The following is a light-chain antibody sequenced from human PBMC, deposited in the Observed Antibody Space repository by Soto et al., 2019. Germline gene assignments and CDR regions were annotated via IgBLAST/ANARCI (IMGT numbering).Light chain of an antibody. J-gene: IGKJ4*01. CDR1: QNINNY. CDR2: DAS. V-gene: IGKV1-6*01. Sequence: IQMTQSPSSLSASVGDRVTITCQASQNINNYLNWYQQKPGKAPKLLIYDASSLESGVPSRFSGSGSGTDFTLTISSLQPEDFATYYCLQDYNYPLTFGGGTKVDI. CDR3: LQDYNYPLT.